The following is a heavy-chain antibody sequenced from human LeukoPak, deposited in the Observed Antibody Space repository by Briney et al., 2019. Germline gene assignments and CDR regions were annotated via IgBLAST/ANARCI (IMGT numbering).Heavy chain of an antibody. Sequence: ASVRVSCKTSGYTFTGYYMHWVRQAPGQGLEWMGRINPNRGGTNYAQKFQGRVTMTGDTSISTAYMELSRLRSDDTAVYYCARLSTIGDSSGYFVNWGQGTLVTVSS. CDR2: INPNRGGT. D-gene: IGHD3-22*01. CDR1: GYTFTGYY. J-gene: IGHJ4*02. CDR3: ARLSTIGDSSGYFVN. V-gene: IGHV1-2*06.